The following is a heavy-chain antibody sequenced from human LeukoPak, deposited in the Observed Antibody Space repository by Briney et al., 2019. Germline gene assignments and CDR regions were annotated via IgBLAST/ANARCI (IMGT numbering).Heavy chain of an antibody. Sequence: SWVRQAPGKGLEWIGYIYHSGSTYYNPSLKSRVTISVDRSKNQFSLKLSSVTAADTAVYYCASPRGAAASDYWGQGTLVTVSS. J-gene: IGHJ4*02. V-gene: IGHV4-30-2*04. D-gene: IGHD6-13*01. CDR2: IYHSGST. CDR3: ASPRGAAASDY.